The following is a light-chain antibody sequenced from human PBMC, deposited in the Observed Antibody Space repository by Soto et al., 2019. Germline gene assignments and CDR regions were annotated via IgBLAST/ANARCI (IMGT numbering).Light chain of an antibody. CDR2: DVS. CDR3: SSYTSSSLYV. J-gene: IGLJ1*01. CDR1: SSDVGGYNY. V-gene: IGLV2-14*01. Sequence: QSALTQPASVSGSPGQSITISCTGTSSDVGGYNYVSWYQQHPGKAPKLMIYDVSNRPSGFSNRFSGSKSGNTASLTISGLQAEDAADYYCSSYTSSSLYVFGTGTKLTVL.